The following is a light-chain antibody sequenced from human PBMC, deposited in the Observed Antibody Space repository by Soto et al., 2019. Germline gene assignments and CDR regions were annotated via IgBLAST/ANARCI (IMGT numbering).Light chain of an antibody. CDR3: QQCYSSPRT. CDR1: QSITTY. J-gene: IGKJ1*01. V-gene: IGKV1-39*01. CDR2: AAS. Sequence: DIQMTQSPSTLSASVGDRVTITCRASQSITTYVNWYQQKLGKAPTLLIYAASSLQSGVPSRFSVSGSGTDFTLTISSLQPEDFATYFCQQCYSSPRTFGQGTKVEF.